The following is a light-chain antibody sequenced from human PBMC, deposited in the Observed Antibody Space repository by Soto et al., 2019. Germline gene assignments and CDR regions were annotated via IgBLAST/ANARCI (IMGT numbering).Light chain of an antibody. J-gene: IGLJ2*01. V-gene: IGLV2-14*01. CDR2: GVT. Sequence: QSALTQPRSVSGSLGQSVTISCTGTSSDVGGYNYVSWFQQLPGKAPKLMIYGVTNRPSGVSSRFSGSKSGNTASLTISGLQADDEANYYCSSFTSSTTPHVVFGGGTKLTVL. CDR3: SSFTSSTTPHVV. CDR1: SSDVGGYNY.